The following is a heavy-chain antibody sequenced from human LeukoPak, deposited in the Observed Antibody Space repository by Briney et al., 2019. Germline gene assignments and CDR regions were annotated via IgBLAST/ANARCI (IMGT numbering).Heavy chain of an antibody. CDR2: ISWNSGSI. CDR1: GFTFDDYA. CDR3: ARKVGY. J-gene: IGHJ4*02. Sequence: GGSLRLSCAASGFTFDDYATHWVRQGPGKGLEWVSGISWNSGSIGYADSVKGRFTISRDNAKNSLYLQMNSLRAEDTAVYYCARKVGYWGQGTLVTVSS. V-gene: IGHV3-9*01.